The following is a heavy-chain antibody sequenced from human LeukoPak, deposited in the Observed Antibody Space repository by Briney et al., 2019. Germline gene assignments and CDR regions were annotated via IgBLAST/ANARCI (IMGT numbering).Heavy chain of an antibody. CDR2: ISWNSGSI. CDR1: GFTFDDYA. Sequence: PGGSLRLSCAASGFTFDDYAMHWVRQAPGKGLEWVSGISWNSGSIGYADSVKGRFTISRDNAKNSLYLQMNSLRAEDMALYYCAKDRGPDRSGNDAFDIWGQGTMVTVSS. D-gene: IGHD6-25*01. CDR3: AKDRGPDRSGNDAFDI. J-gene: IGHJ3*02. V-gene: IGHV3-9*03.